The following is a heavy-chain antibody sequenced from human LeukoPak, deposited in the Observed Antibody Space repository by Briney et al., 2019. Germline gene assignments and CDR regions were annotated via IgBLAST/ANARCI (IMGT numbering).Heavy chain of an antibody. D-gene: IGHD4-23*01. CDR2: IYYSGST. CDR1: GGSISSSSYY. J-gene: IGHJ4*02. CDR3: ARLPIAYGGNGYFDY. V-gene: IGHV4-39*01. Sequence: PSETLSLTCTVSGGSISSSSYYWGWIRQPPGKGLEWIGSIYYSGSTYYNPSLKSRVTISVDASKNQFSLKLSSVTAADTAVYYCARLPIAYGGNGYFDYWGQGTLVIVSS.